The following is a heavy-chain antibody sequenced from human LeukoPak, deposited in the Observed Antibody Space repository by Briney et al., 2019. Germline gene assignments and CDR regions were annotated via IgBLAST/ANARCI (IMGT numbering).Heavy chain of an antibody. CDR2: IYHSGST. Sequence: SSETLSLTCAVYGGPFSGYYWNWIRQPPGKGLEWIGEIYHSGSTNYNPSLKSRVTISVDTSKNQFSLKLSSVTAADTAVYYCARGGYGDYLSDYFDYWGQGTLVTVSS. V-gene: IGHV4-34*01. D-gene: IGHD4-17*01. CDR3: ARGGYGDYLSDYFDY. J-gene: IGHJ4*02. CDR1: GGPFSGYY.